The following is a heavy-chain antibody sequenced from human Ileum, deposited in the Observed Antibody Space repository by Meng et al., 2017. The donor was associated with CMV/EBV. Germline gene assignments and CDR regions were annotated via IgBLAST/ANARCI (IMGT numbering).Heavy chain of an antibody. CDR1: GDSITNKNAA. Sequence: ISGDSITNKNAAWTWIRQSASRGLEWLGRTYYASRWYNDYAVSVKSRITINPDTSRNQFSLQLSTVTPEDTAVYYCARELGNVYEYWGRGTPVTVSS. V-gene: IGHV6-1*01. CDR3: ARELGNVYEY. CDR2: TYYASRWYN. J-gene: IGHJ4*02. D-gene: IGHD5/OR15-5a*01.